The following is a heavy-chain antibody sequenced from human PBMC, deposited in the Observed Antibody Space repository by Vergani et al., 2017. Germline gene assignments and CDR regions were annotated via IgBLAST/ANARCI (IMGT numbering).Heavy chain of an antibody. Sequence: QVQLVESGGGVVQPGRSLRLSCAASGFTFSSYGMHWVRQAPGKGLEWVAVIWYDGSNKYYADSVKGRFTISRDNSKNTLYLQMNSLRAEDTAVYYCAKDRVLWFGRDWDYWGQGTLVTVSS. V-gene: IGHV3-33*06. CDR2: IWYDGSNK. CDR1: GFTFSSYG. CDR3: AKDRVLWFGRDWDY. J-gene: IGHJ4*02. D-gene: IGHD3-10*01.